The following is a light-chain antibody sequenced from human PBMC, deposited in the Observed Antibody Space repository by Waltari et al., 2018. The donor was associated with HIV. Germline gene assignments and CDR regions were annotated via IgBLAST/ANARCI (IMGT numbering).Light chain of an antibody. CDR3: AAWDDSVDGPWV. CDR2: SSD. J-gene: IGLJ3*02. V-gene: IGLV1-44*01. CDR1: NSNIGQYN. Sequence: QSVLTQPPSASGAPGHRVTISRSGSNSNIGQYNGNWSQQLPGTAPTPLIYSSDQRPPGVPDRFSGSKSGTSASLAITGLQSEDEADYYCAAWDDSVDGPWVFGGGTRLTVL.